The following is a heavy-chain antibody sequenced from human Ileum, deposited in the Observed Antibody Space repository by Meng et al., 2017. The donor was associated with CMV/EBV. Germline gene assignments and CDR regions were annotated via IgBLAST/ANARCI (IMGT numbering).Heavy chain of an antibody. D-gene: IGHD3-3*01. J-gene: IGHJ4*02. CDR3: ARASPQRRFLSY. Sequence: QGHLPRWGAGVLKPSETLSLTCAVYGGSFSNYYWNWIRQPPGKGLEWIGEINHSGSTNYNPSLESRVTISVDTSRNQFSLKLTSVTATDKAVYYCARASPQRRFLSYWGQGTLVTVSS. CDR1: GGSFSNYY. V-gene: IGHV4-34*01. CDR2: INHSGST.